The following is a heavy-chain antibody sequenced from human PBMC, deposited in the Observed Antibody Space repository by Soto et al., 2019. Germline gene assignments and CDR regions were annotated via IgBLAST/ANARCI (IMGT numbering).Heavy chain of an antibody. CDR2: IFSNDEK. V-gene: IGHV2-26*01. Sequence: GSGPTLVNPTETLTLTCTVSGFSLSNARMGVSWIRPPPGKALEWLAHIFSNDEKSYSTSLKSRRTISKDTSKSQVVLTMTNMDPVDTATYCCARMDSSSWPPSVDYWGQGTLVTVSS. D-gene: IGHD6-13*01. CDR1: GFSLSNARMG. CDR3: ARMDSSSWPPSVDY. J-gene: IGHJ4*02.